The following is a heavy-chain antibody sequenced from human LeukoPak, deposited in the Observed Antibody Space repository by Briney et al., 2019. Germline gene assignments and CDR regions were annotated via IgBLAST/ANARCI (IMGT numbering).Heavy chain of an antibody. V-gene: IGHV3-33*01. CDR3: ARDFGYYSPFWY. J-gene: IGHJ4*02. CDR1: GLTFSSYG. Sequence: GGSLRLSCAASGLTFSSYGMHWVRQAPGKGLEWVAVIWYDGSNKYYADSVKGRFTISRDNSKNTLYLQMNSLRAEDTAVYYCARDFGYYSPFWYWGQGTLVTVSS. D-gene: IGHD3-22*01. CDR2: IWYDGSNK.